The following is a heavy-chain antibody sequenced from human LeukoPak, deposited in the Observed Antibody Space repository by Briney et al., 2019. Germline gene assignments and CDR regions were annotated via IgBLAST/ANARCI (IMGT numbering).Heavy chain of an antibody. Sequence: PGGSLRLSCAASGFSLRSYWMHWVRQAPGKGLVWVSRINSDGSTTNYADSVKGRFTISRDNAKNTLYLQMNSLRAEDTAVYYCARRQYRSSWYYFDYWGQGTLVTVSS. CDR1: GFSLRSYW. J-gene: IGHJ4*02. D-gene: IGHD6-13*01. CDR2: INSDGSTT. CDR3: ARRQYRSSWYYFDY. V-gene: IGHV3-74*01.